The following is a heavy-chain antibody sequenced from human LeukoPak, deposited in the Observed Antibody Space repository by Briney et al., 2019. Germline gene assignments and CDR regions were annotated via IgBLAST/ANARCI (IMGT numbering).Heavy chain of an antibody. CDR1: GYTFTGYY. J-gene: IGHJ4*02. D-gene: IGHD3-3*01. Sequence: GASVEVSCKVSGYTFTGYYMHWVRQAPGQGLEWMGWMNPNSGGTNYAQKFQGRVTMTRDTSISTAYMELSRLRSDDTAVYYCARDRDDFWSGYYTGSFDYWGQGTLVTVSS. CDR3: ARDRDDFWSGYYTGSFDY. V-gene: IGHV1-2*02. CDR2: MNPNSGGT.